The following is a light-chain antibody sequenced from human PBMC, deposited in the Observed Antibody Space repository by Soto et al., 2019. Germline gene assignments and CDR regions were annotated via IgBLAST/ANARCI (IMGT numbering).Light chain of an antibody. Sequence: QSVLTQPASVSGSPGQSITISCTGTSSDVGGYNYVSWYQQHPGKAPKLMIYDVSNRPSGVSNRFSGSKSGNTASLTISGLQAEDEADYYCRSYTSSRFYVFGTGTKVTVL. CDR3: RSYTSSRFYV. V-gene: IGLV2-14*01. J-gene: IGLJ1*01. CDR2: DVS. CDR1: SSDVGGYNY.